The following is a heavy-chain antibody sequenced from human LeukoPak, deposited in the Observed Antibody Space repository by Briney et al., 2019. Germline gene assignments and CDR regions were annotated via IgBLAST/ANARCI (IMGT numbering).Heavy chain of an antibody. CDR2: VSAYNGNT. CDR1: GGTFSSYA. D-gene: IGHD1-26*01. Sequence: ASVKVSCKASGGTFSSYAISWVRQAPGQGLEWMGWVSAYNGNTNYAQKVQGRVTMTTDTSTSTAYMELRSLRSDDTAVYYCARGLYSGSPRSDYWGQGTLVTVSS. J-gene: IGHJ4*02. CDR3: ARGLYSGSPRSDY. V-gene: IGHV1-18*01.